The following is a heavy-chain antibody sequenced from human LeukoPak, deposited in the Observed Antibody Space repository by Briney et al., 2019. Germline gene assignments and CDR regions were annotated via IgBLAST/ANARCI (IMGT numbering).Heavy chain of an antibody. J-gene: IGHJ6*03. D-gene: IGHD2-2*01. CDR1: GFTFSNAW. Sequence: PGGSLRLSCAASGFTFSNAWMSWVRQAPGKGLEWVGRIKSKTDGGTTDYAAPVKGRFTISRDDSKNTLYLQMNSLKTEDTAVYYCTTFDIVVVPAARLAPYYHYMDVWGKGTTVTVSS. CDR2: IKSKTDGGTT. V-gene: IGHV3-15*01. CDR3: TTFDIVVVPAARLAPYYHYMDV.